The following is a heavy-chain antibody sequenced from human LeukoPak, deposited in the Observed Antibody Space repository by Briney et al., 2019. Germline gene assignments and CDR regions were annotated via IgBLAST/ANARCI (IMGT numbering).Heavy chain of an antibody. CDR3: ARGTVQLWLPIDY. D-gene: IGHD5-18*01. CDR2: ISSSSSYI. Sequence: GGSLRLSCAASGFTFSSYSMNWVRQAPGKGLEWVSSISSSSSYIYYADSVKGRFTISRGNAKNSLYLQMNSLRAEDTAVYYCARGTVQLWLPIDYWGQGTLVTVSS. CDR1: GFTFSSYS. V-gene: IGHV3-21*01. J-gene: IGHJ4*02.